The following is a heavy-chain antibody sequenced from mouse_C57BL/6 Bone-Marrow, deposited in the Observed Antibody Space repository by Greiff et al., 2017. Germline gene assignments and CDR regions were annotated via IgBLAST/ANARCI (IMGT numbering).Heavy chain of an antibody. CDR1: GYAFTNYL. CDR2: INPGSGGT. V-gene: IGHV1-54*01. CDR3: ARSLSTVVAQYYCDY. D-gene: IGHD1-1*01. J-gene: IGHJ2*01. Sequence: VQLQQSGAELVRPGTSVKVSCKASGYAFTNYLLEWVKQRPGQGLAWIGVINPGSGGTNYNEKFKGKATLTADKPSSTAYMQLSSLTSEDSAVYFCARSLSTVVAQYYCDYWGQGTTLTVAS.